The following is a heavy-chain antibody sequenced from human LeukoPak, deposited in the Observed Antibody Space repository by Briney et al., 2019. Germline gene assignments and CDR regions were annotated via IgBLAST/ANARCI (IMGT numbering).Heavy chain of an antibody. CDR1: GGSMSSYY. CDR2: INHSGST. J-gene: IGHJ4*02. V-gene: IGHV4-34*01. Sequence: PSETLSLTCTVSGGSMSSYYWSWIRQPPGKGLEWIGEINHSGSTNYNPSLKSRVTISVDTSKNQFSLQLNSVTPEDTAVYYCARAGRNHWDNYFDYWGQGTLVTVSS. D-gene: IGHD1-14*01. CDR3: ARAGRNHWDNYFDY.